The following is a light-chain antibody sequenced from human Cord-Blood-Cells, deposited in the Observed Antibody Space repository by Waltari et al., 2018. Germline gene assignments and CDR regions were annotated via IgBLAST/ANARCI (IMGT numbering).Light chain of an antibody. V-gene: IGKV4-1*01. CDR3: QQYYSTWT. CDR1: QSVLYSSNNKNY. J-gene: IGKJ1*01. Sequence: IVMTQAPDSLAVSLGERATINCKSSQSVLYSSNNKNYLAWYQQKPGQPPKLLIYWASTRESGVPDRFSGSGSGTDFTLTISSLQAEDVAVYYCQQYYSTWTFDQGP. CDR2: WAS.